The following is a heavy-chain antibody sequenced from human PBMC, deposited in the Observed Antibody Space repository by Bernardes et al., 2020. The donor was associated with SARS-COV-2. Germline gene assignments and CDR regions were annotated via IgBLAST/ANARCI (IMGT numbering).Heavy chain of an antibody. V-gene: IGHV3-23*01. Sequence: GGSLRLSCAASGFTFTTYAMSWVRQAPGKGLEWVSVISGSGGTTYYGDSVKGRFTISRDNSKNTLYLQINSLRAEDTAVYYCAKDLIAGTRGGLPQPFDYWGQGTLVTGAS. CDR3: AKDLIAGTRGGLPQPFDY. CDR1: GFTFTTYA. D-gene: IGHD3-16*01. CDR2: ISGSGGTT. J-gene: IGHJ4*02.